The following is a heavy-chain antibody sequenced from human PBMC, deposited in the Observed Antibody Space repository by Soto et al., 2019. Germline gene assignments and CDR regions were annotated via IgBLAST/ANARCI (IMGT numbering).Heavy chain of an antibody. J-gene: IGHJ3*02. D-gene: IGHD4-17*01. CDR1: GGSISSYY. Sequence: PSETLSLTCTVSGGSISSYYWSWIRQPPGKGLEWIGYIYYSGSTNYNPSPKSRVTISVDTSKNQFSLKLSSVTAADTAVYYCARPTVTRSNDAFDIWGQGTMVTVSS. V-gene: IGHV4-59*01. CDR2: IYYSGST. CDR3: ARPTVTRSNDAFDI.